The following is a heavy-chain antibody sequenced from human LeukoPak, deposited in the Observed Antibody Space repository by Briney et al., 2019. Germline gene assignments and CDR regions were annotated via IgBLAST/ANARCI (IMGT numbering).Heavy chain of an antibody. CDR1: GFTFSSYS. D-gene: IGHD2-21*02. CDR2: ISSSSSYI. J-gene: IGHJ4*02. Sequence: GGSLRLSCAASGFTFSSYSMNWVRQAPGKGLEWVSSISSSSSYIYYADSVKGRFTISRDNAKNSLYLQMNSLRAEDTAVYYCARTPTPYCGGDCYDFDYWGQGALVTVSS. V-gene: IGHV3-21*01. CDR3: ARTPTPYCGGDCYDFDY.